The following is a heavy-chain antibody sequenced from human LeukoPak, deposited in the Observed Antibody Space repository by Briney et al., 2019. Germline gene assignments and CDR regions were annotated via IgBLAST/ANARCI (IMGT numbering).Heavy chain of an antibody. D-gene: IGHD4-17*01. Sequence: GGSLRLSCAASGFTVSSNYMSWVRQAPGKGLEWVSVIYSGGSTYYADSVKGRFTISRDNSKNTLYLQMNSLRAEDTAVYYCARAQDGDYLFDYWGQGTLVTVSS. J-gene: IGHJ4*02. CDR3: ARAQDGDYLFDY. CDR2: IYSGGST. CDR1: GFTVSSNY. V-gene: IGHV3-53*01.